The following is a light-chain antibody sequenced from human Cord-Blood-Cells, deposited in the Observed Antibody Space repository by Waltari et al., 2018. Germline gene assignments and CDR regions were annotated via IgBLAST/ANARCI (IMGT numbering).Light chain of an antibody. V-gene: IGKV1-39*01. CDR1: QSISSY. CDR3: QQSYSTPFT. CDR2: AAS. J-gene: IGKJ3*01. Sequence: DIQMTQSPSSLSASVGDRVTIPCRASQSISSYLNWYQQKPGKVPKLLIYAASSLQSGVPSRFSGSGSGTDFTLTISSLQPEDFATYYCQQSYSTPFTFGPGTKVDIK.